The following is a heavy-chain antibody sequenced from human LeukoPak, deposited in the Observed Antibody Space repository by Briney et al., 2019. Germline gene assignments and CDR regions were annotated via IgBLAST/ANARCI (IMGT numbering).Heavy chain of an antibody. CDR1: GFTFNTYA. Sequence: GGSLRLSCAASGFTFNTYAMHWVRQTPGKGLEWVAVVSYDGSTIYYADSVEGRFTISRDNSKNTLHLEMNSLRVEDTAVYYCVRRSPAGCLDYWGQGTLVTVSS. V-gene: IGHV3-30-3*01. CDR2: VSYDGSTI. J-gene: IGHJ4*02. CDR3: VRRSPAGCLDY. D-gene: IGHD6-13*01.